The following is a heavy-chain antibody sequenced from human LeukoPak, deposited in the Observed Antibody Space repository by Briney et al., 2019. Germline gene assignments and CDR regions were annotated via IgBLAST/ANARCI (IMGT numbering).Heavy chain of an antibody. J-gene: IGHJ4*02. CDR1: GFTFSSYW. CDR2: IKQDGSEK. Sequence: AGGSLRLSCAASGFTFSSYWMSWVRQAPGKGLEWVANIKQDGSEKYYVDSVKGRFTISRDNAKNSLYLQMNSLRAEDTAVYYCARGRYYDSSGYRYYFDYWGQGTLVTVSS. CDR3: ARGRYYDSSGYRYYFDY. D-gene: IGHD3-22*01. V-gene: IGHV3-7*03.